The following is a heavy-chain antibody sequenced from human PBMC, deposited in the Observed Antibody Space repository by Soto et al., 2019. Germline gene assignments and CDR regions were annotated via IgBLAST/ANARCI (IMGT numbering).Heavy chain of an antibody. J-gene: IGHJ6*02. Sequence: GGSLRLSCAVSGFNVMSYWMSWVRQAPGKGLEWVSYISSSGSTIYYADSVKGRFTISRDNSKNTLYLQMNSLRGEDTAVYHCARCHYSGSARTYGMDVWGQGTTVTVSS. CDR3: ARCHYSGSARTYGMDV. D-gene: IGHD3-10*01. CDR1: GFNVMSYW. V-gene: IGHV3-48*01. CDR2: ISSSGSTI.